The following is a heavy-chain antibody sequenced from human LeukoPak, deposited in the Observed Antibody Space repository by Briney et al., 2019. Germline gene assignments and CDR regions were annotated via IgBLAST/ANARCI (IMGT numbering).Heavy chain of an antibody. D-gene: IGHD3-22*01. CDR3: ARFDSSVSDY. J-gene: IGHJ4*02. CDR1: GYSISSGYY. Sequence: SETLSLTCTVSGYSISSGYYWGWIRQPPGKGLEWIGSIYHSGSTYYNPSLKSRVTISVDTSKNQFSLKLSSVTAADTAVYYCARFDSSVSDYWGQGILVTVSS. CDR2: IYHSGST. V-gene: IGHV4-38-2*02.